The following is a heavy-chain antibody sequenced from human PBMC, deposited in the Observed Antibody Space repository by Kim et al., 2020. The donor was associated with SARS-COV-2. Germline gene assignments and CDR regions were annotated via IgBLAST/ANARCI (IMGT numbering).Heavy chain of an antibody. CDR1: GFTVSSYW. V-gene: IGHV3-74*01. J-gene: IGHJ5*02. D-gene: IGHD4-17*01. CDR3: ARGKGPYGWFDP. CDR2: ISDDGTST. Sequence: GGSLRLSCAASGFTVSSYWMHWVRHAPGKGLIWVSRISDDGTSTFYADSVKGRFTISRDSATNTLFLQMNSLRVEDTGVYFCARGKGPYGWFDPWGQGTLVTVSS.